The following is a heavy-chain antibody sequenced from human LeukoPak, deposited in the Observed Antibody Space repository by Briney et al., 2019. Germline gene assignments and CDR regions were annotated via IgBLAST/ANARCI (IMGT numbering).Heavy chain of an antibody. Sequence: SETLSLTCAVYGGSFSGYYWSWIRQPPGKGLEWIGEINHSGSTNYNPSLKSRATISVDTSKNQFSLKLSSVTAADTPVYYCARHPFSHSCFSLPGFVYWGTGNLVAVSS. CDR1: GGSFSGYY. D-gene: IGHD5-12*01. V-gene: IGHV4-34*01. CDR3: ARHPFSHSCFSLPGFVY. CDR2: INHSGST. J-gene: IGHJ4*02.